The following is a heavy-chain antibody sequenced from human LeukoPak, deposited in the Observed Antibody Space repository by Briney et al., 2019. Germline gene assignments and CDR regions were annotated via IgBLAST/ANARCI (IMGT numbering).Heavy chain of an antibody. V-gene: IGHV1-2*02. CDR1: GYTVTGYY. D-gene: IGHD5-18*01. CDR3: AREIGPIQLHLWGSAFDY. Sequence: GASVKVSCKASGYTVTGYYMHWVRQAPGQGLEWMGWINPNTGGTNYAQKFQDRVTMTRDTSTSTVYMELSSLRSEDTAVYYCAREIGPIQLHLWGSAFDYWGQGTLVTVSS. CDR2: INPNTGGT. J-gene: IGHJ4*02.